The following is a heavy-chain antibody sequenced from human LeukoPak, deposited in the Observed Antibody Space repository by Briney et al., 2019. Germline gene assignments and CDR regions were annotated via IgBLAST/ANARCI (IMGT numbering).Heavy chain of an antibody. CDR3: ARDIVVVPAAITIKTPYYYYMDV. CDR1: GYTFTGYY. V-gene: IGHV1-2*02. CDR2: INPNSGGT. J-gene: IGHJ6*03. D-gene: IGHD2-2*01. Sequence: GASVKVSCKASGYTFTGYYMHWVRQAPGQGLEWMGWINPNSGGTNYAQKFQGRVTMTRDTSISTAYMELSRLRSDDTAVYYCARDIVVVPAAITIKTPYYYYMDVWGKGTTVTVSS.